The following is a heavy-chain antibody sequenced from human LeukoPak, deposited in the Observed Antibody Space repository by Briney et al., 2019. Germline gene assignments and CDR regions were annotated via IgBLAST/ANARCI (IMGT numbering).Heavy chain of an antibody. D-gene: IGHD1-14*01. J-gene: IGHJ3*02. CDR3: ARRSRNGLDAFDI. V-gene: IGHV1-2*02. Sequence: ASVKVSCKASAYTFTGYYLHWVRQAPGQGPESMAWIDPNNGDTDYAQKFQGRVTMTRDRSISTVYTDLTRLTSDDTAVYYCARRSRNGLDAFDIWGQGTMVTVSS. CDR2: IDPNNGDT. CDR1: AYTFTGYY.